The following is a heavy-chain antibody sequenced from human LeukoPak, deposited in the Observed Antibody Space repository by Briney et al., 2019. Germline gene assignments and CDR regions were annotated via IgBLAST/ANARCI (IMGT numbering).Heavy chain of an antibody. V-gene: IGHV1-2*06. CDR1: GYTFTGYH. Sequence: ASVKVSCKASGYTFTGYHMHWVRQAPGQGLEWMGRINPNSGGTNYAQKFQGRVTMTRDSSISTAYMELSRLRSDDTAVYYCARGAQERRGMDVWGQGTPVTVSS. J-gene: IGHJ6*02. CDR2: INPNSGGT. CDR3: ARGAQERRGMDV.